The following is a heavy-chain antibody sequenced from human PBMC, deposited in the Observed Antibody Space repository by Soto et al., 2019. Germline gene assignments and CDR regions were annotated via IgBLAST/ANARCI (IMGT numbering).Heavy chain of an antibody. J-gene: IGHJ6*02. V-gene: IGHV3-30-3*01. CDR2: ISYDGSNK. D-gene: IGHD3-22*01. Sequence: HPGGSLRLSCAASGFTFSSYAMHWVRQAPGKGLEWVAVISYDGSNKYYADSVKGRFTISRDNSKNTLYLQMNSLRAEDTAVYYCARDHDYYDSSGYFYSATSPYYGMDVWGQGTTVTVSS. CDR3: ARDHDYYDSSGYFYSATSPYYGMDV. CDR1: GFTFSSYA.